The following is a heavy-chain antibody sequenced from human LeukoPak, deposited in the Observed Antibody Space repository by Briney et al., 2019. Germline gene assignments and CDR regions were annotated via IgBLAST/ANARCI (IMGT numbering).Heavy chain of an antibody. V-gene: IGHV4-39*01. Sequence: PSETLSLTCTVSGGSISSSSYYWGWIRQPPGKGLEWIGSIYYSGSTYYNPSLKSRVTISVDTSKNQFSLKLSSVTAADTAVYYCARGRGLRRSFDYWGRGTLVTVSS. CDR2: IYYSGST. D-gene: IGHD5-12*01. J-gene: IGHJ4*02. CDR1: GGSISSSSYY. CDR3: ARGRGLRRSFDY.